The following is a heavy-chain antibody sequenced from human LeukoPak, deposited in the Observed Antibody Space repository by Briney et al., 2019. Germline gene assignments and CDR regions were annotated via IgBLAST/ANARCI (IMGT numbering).Heavy chain of an antibody. CDR1: GFTLSYYW. Sequence: GGSLRLSCAASGFTLSYYWMSWVRQAPGKGLEWVANIKQDGSEKYYVDSVKGRFTISRDNAKNSLYLQMNSLRAEDTAVYYCARDEQVLDTAMARPIDYWGQGTLVTVSS. D-gene: IGHD5-18*01. J-gene: IGHJ4*02. V-gene: IGHV3-7*01. CDR2: IKQDGSEK. CDR3: ARDEQVLDTAMARPIDY.